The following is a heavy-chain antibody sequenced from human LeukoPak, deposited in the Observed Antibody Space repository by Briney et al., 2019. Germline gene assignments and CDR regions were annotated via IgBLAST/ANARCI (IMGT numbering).Heavy chain of an antibody. CDR3: ARDSGSYPVGGDY. V-gene: IGHV3-53*01. J-gene: IGHJ4*02. CDR1: GFNVSRKY. Sequence: GGSLRLSCAASGFNVSRKYMSWVRQAPGKGLEWVSVIYSGGSTYYADFVKGRFTISRDNSKNTLYLQMSSLRAEDTAVYYCARDSGSYPVGGDYWGQGTLVTVSS. CDR2: IYSGGST. D-gene: IGHD1-26*01.